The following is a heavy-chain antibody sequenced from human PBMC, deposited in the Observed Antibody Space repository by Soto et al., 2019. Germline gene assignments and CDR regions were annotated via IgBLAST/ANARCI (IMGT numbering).Heavy chain of an antibody. V-gene: IGHV3-7*01. Sequence: GGSLRLSCAASGFTFSNYWMTWVRQAPGKGLEWVANLNRDGSQKYYVDSVKGRFTVSRDNAKNSLYLQLNSLRAEDTAVYYCGKGHSWSCWGRGSRVTVSS. D-gene: IGHD4-4*01. CDR2: LNRDGSQK. J-gene: IGHJ1*01. CDR3: GKGHSWSC. CDR1: GFTFSNYW.